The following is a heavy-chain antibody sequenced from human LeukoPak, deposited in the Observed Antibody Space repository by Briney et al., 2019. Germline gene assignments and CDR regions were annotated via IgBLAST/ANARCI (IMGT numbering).Heavy chain of an antibody. CDR2: IYYSGST. J-gene: IGHJ4*02. V-gene: IGHV4-61*01. CDR3: ARVSEISPSYYYDSGGYYYSDY. D-gene: IGHD3-22*01. CDR1: GGSISSSSYY. Sequence: SETLSLTCTVSGGSISSSSYYWSWIRQPPGKGLEWIGYIYYSGSTNYNPSLKSRVTISLDTSKNQFSLKLSSVTAADTAVYYCARVSEISPSYYYDSGGYYYSDYWGQGTLVTVSS.